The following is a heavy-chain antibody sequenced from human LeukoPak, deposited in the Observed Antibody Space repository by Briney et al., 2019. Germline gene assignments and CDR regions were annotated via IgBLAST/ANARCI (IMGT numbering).Heavy chain of an antibody. CDR2: ISYDGSNK. D-gene: IGHD3-10*01. J-gene: IGHJ6*02. V-gene: IGHV3-30-3*01. CDR1: EFTFSSYA. CDR3: ASWRGGYYYYYGMDV. Sequence: GGSLRLSCAASEFTFSSYAMHWVRQAPGKGLEWVAGISYDGSNKYYADSVKGRFTISRDNSKNTLYLQMNSLRAEDTAVYYCASWRGGYYYYYGMDVWGQGTTVTVSS.